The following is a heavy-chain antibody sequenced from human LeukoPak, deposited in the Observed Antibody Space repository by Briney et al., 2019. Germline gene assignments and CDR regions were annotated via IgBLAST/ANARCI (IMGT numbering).Heavy chain of an antibody. CDR3: ARGPRIAAGDTVDY. CDR2: IHASGGT. CDR1: GDSLISYY. D-gene: IGHD6-13*01. Sequence: PETLSLTCTVSGDSLISYYWSWIRQPAGKGLECTGRIHASGGTTHNPSLKSRVTMSVDTSKNQFSLKLSSVTAADTAVYYCARGPRIAAGDTVDYWGQGTLVTVSS. J-gene: IGHJ4*02. V-gene: IGHV4-4*07.